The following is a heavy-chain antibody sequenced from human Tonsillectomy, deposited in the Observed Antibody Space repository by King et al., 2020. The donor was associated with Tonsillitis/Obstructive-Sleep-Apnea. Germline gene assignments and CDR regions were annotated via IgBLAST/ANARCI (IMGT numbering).Heavy chain of an antibody. J-gene: IGHJ4*02. D-gene: IGHD3-10*01. CDR1: GGSFSGYY. CDR2: INHSGST. Sequence: VQLPQWGAGLLKPSETLSLTCAVYGGSFSGYYWSWIRQPPGKGLEWIGEINHSGSTNYNPSLKSRVTISVDTSKNQFSLKLSSVTAADTAVYYCATASPGVDYWGQGTLVTVSS. CDR3: ATASPGVDY. V-gene: IGHV4-34*01.